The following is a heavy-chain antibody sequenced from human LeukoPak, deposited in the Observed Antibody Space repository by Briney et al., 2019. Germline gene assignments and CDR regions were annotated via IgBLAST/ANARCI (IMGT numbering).Heavy chain of an antibody. CDR1: GFTFSSYW. CDR3: AKAKGPSYYYGSGSPNYFDY. D-gene: IGHD3-10*01. V-gene: IGHV3-74*01. J-gene: IGHJ4*02. CDR2: INSDGSST. Sequence: QPGGSLRLSCAASGFTFSSYWMHWVCQAPGKGLVWVSRINSDGSSTSYADSVKGRFTISRDNAKNTLYLQMNSLRAEDTGVYYCAKAKGPSYYYGSGSPNYFDYWGQGTLVTVSS.